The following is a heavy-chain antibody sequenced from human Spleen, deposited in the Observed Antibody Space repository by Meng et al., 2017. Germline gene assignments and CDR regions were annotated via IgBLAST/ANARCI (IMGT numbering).Heavy chain of an antibody. CDR3: ARHWRYSGSPPSAFDI. CDR2: IYPIDSDI. V-gene: IGHV5-51*01. CDR1: GYSFTSYW. Sequence: GESLKISCKGFGYSFTSYWIGWVRQMPGKGLEWMGIIYPIDSDIRYSPSFQGQVTISADESISTAYLQWSSLKASDTAMYYCARHWRYSGSPPSAFDIWGQGTMVTVSS. D-gene: IGHD1-26*01. J-gene: IGHJ3*02.